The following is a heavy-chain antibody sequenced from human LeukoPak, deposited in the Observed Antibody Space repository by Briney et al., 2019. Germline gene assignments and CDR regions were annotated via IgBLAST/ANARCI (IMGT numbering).Heavy chain of an antibody. CDR3: ARDRIEQQRTLGRSSNYYYYYYMDV. CDR2: ISGSSSYI. J-gene: IGHJ6*03. Sequence: GGSLRLSCAASGFTFSSYSMNWVRQAPGKGLEWVSSISGSSSYIYYADSVKGRFTISRDNAKNSLYLQMNSLRAEDTAVYYCARDRIEQQRTLGRSSNYYYYYYMDVWGKGTTATVSS. D-gene: IGHD6-13*01. V-gene: IGHV3-21*01. CDR1: GFTFSSYS.